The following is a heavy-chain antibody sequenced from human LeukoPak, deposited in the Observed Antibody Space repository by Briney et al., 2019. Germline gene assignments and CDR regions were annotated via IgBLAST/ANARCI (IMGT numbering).Heavy chain of an antibody. J-gene: IGHJ4*02. Sequence: QPGGSLRLSCAASGFTFSSFGIHWIRQAPGKGLEWVAFIRNDGSIIYNADSVKGRFTISRDNSKNTLFLQMNSLRADDTAVYYCAKDTPLCYFDYWGQGTLVTVSS. D-gene: IGHD3-16*01. CDR2: IRNDGSII. CDR3: AKDTPLCYFDY. V-gene: IGHV3-30*02. CDR1: GFTFSSFG.